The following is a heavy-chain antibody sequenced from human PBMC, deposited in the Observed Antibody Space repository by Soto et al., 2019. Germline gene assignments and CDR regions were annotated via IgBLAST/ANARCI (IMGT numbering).Heavy chain of an antibody. V-gene: IGHV1-46*01. CDR3: ERSTGRYYFDY. J-gene: IGHJ4*02. CDR2: INPSSGDT. D-gene: IGHD1-1*01. Sequence: KVSCKASGYTFINYYLHWVRLAPGQGLEWLGMINPSSGDTTSAQKFQARVTMTRGSSPRTVDLDLSSLRSDDTAVYYCERSTGRYYFDYWGQGTLVTVSS. CDR1: GYTFINYY.